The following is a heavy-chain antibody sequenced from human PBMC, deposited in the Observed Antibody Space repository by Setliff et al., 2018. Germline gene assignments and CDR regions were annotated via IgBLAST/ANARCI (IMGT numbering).Heavy chain of an antibody. CDR2: IIGSGIST. Sequence: LRLSCAASGFSFSSYAMSWVRQAPGKGLEWVSSIIGSGISTYYADSVQGRFTISRDNPKNTLHLQMNGLRVEDTAIYYCAGSPHDFWSGRVFFDYWGQGMLVTV. CDR3: AGSPHDFWSGRVFFDY. CDR1: GFSFSSYA. D-gene: IGHD3-3*01. J-gene: IGHJ4*01. V-gene: IGHV3-23*01.